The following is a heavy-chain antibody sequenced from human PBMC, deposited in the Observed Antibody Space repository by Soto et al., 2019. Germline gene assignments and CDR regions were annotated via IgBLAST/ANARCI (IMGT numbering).Heavy chain of an antibody. CDR1: GFTFSHYP. Sequence: GGSLRLSCAASGFTFSHYPMHWVRQAPGKGLEWVAVISFDGSNKFYADSVKGRFTISRDNAKNSLYLQMNSLRDEDTAVYYCARVIWSGHLTSDLWGQGTLVTVSS. CDR2: ISFDGSNK. CDR3: ARVIWSGHLTSDL. V-gene: IGHV3-30*04. J-gene: IGHJ5*02. D-gene: IGHD3-3*01.